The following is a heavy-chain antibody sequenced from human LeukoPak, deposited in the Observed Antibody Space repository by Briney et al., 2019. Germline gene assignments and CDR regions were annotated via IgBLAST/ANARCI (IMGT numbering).Heavy chain of an antibody. CDR1: GYTFTSYG. D-gene: IGHD3-22*01. J-gene: IGHJ4*02. CDR3: ARDYTSGYYYDSSGYPDY. Sequence: ASVKVSCKAYGYTFTSYGISWVRQAPRQGLEWMGWISAYNGNTNYAQKLQGRVTMTTDTSPSTAYMELRSLRSDDTAVYYCARDYTSGYYYDSSGYPDYWGQGTLVTVSS. V-gene: IGHV1-18*01. CDR2: ISAYNGNT.